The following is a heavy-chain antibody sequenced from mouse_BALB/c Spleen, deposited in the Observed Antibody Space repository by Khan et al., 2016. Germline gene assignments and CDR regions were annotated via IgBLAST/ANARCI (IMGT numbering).Heavy chain of an antibody. CDR3: ARDQDYGSRYSYFDI. CDR2: IRNKANGYTT. V-gene: IGHV7-3*02. J-gene: IGHJ1*01. D-gene: IGHD1-1*01. CDR1: AFTFTDYY. Sequence: EVELVESGGGLVQPGGFLRLSCATSAFTFTDYYMSWVRQPPGKALEWLGFIRNKANGYTTDSSASVQGRFTISRDNSQSIHYLQMITLRAEASATSYCARDQDYGSRYSYFDIWGAGTTVTVSS.